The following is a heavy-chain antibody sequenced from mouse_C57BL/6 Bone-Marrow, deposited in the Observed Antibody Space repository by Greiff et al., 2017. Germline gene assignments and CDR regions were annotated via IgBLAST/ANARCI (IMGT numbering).Heavy chain of an antibody. CDR3: AREGDTHGSSYRGFFDY. V-gene: IGHV1-59*01. Sequence: QVQLQQPGAELVRPGTSVKLSCKASGYTFTSYWMHWVKQRPGQGLEWIGVIDPSDSYTNYNQKFKGKATLTVDTSSSTAYMQLSSLTSEDSAVYYGAREGDTHGSSYRGFFDYWGQGTTLTVSS. CDR1: GYTFTSYW. CDR2: IDPSDSYT. J-gene: IGHJ2*01. D-gene: IGHD1-1*01.